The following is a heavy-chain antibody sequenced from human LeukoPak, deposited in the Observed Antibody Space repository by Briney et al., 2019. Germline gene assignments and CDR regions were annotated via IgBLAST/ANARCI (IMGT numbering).Heavy chain of an antibody. Sequence: SQTLSLTCAISGDTVSSNGAAWNRIRQSPSRGLEWLGRTYYRSKWYNDYALSVKSRITINPDTSKNQFSLQLNSVTPEDTAVYYCARDLLYSLDFWGQGTLVTVSS. CDR2: TYYRSKWYN. CDR1: GDTVSSNGAA. J-gene: IGHJ4*02. D-gene: IGHD5-12*01. V-gene: IGHV6-1*01. CDR3: ARDLLYSLDF.